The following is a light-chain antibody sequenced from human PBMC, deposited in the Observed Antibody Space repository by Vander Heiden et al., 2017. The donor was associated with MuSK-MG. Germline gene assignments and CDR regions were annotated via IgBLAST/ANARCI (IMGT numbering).Light chain of an antibody. J-gene: IGKJ2*01. Sequence: DIQMTQSPPSLSASVGDRVTITCRASQSISSYLNWYQQKPGKAPKLLIYAASSLQSGVPSRFSGSGSGTDFTLTISSLQPEDFATYYCQQSYSTPRGYTFGQGTKLEIK. V-gene: IGKV1-39*01. CDR3: QQSYSTPRGYT. CDR2: AAS. CDR1: QSISSY.